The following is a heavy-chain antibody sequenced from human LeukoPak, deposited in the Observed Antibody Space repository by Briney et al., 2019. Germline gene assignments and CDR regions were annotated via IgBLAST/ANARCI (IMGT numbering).Heavy chain of an antibody. CDR2: IIPIFGTA. CDR3: ARVGVVVPAAWFDP. D-gene: IGHD2-2*01. Sequence: SVKVSCKASGGTFSSYAISWVRQAPGQGLEWMGGIIPIFGTANYAQKFQGRVTITADESTSTAYMELRSLRSDDTAVYYCARVGVVVPAAWFDPWGQGTLVTVSS. V-gene: IGHV1-69*01. J-gene: IGHJ5*02. CDR1: GGTFSSYA.